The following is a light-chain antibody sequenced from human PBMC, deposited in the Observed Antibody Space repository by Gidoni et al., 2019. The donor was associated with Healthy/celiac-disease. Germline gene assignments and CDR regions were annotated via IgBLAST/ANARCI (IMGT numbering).Light chain of an antibody. CDR2: DVS. J-gene: IGLJ2*01. CDR1: SSDVGGYNY. CDR3: CSYAGSLV. V-gene: IGLV2-11*01. Sequence: QSALTQPRSVSRSPGQSVTIPCTGTSSDVGGYNYVSWYQQHPGKAPKLMIYDVSKRPSGVPDRFSGSKSGNTASLTISGLQAEDEADYYCCSYAGSLVFGGGTKLTVL.